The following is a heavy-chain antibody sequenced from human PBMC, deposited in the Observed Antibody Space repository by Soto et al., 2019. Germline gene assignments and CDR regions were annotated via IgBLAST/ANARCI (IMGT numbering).Heavy chain of an antibody. CDR3: ARVCCSSSLYSSAFDP. CDR1: GVSISSSNW. D-gene: IGHD6-13*01. Sequence: PAALSLTCALSGVSISSSNWWSLVRLPPGKVLQWIGGICHSCSTNYSPSLKSRVSISVDKSKNQFSLKLCSVTAADTAVYYCARVCCSSSLYSSAFDPWGQGTLVTVSS. J-gene: IGHJ5*02. V-gene: IGHV4-4*03. CDR2: ICHSCST.